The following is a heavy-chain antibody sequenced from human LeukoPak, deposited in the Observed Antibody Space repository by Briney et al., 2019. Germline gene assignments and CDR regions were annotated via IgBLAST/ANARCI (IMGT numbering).Heavy chain of an antibody. CDR3: ARRVGSSGGSWAPLNWFDP. D-gene: IGHD2-15*01. CDR1: GGSVSSSSYY. Sequence: RPSETLSLTCTASGGSVSSSSYYWGWIRQPPGKGLEWIGNIYYSGSTHYNPSLKSRVTMSVDTSKNQFSLKLSSVTAADTAVYYCARRVGSSGGSWAPLNWFDPWGQGTLVTVSS. CDR2: IYYSGST. J-gene: IGHJ5*02. V-gene: IGHV4-39*01.